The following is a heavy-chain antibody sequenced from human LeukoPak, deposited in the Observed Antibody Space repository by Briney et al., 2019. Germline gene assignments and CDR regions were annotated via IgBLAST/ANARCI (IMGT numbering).Heavy chain of an antibody. V-gene: IGHV4-59*01. J-gene: IGHJ6*02. D-gene: IGHD3-10*01. CDR3: ARDSGFPQYYYYGMDV. CDR2: IYYSGST. CDR1: GDSISGYY. Sequence: SETLSLTCTVSGDSISGYYWSWIRQPPGKGLEWIGNIYYSGSTNYNPSLKSRVTISVDTSKNQFSLKLSSVTAADTAVYYCARDSGFPQYYYYGMDVWGQGTTVTVSS.